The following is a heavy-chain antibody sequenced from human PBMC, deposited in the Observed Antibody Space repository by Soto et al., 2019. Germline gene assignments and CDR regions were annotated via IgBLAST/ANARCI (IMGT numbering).Heavy chain of an antibody. CDR1: GYSFTSYW. V-gene: IGHV5-51*01. CDR3: ARHGGSAARDYYYYGMDV. J-gene: IGHJ6*02. CDR2: IYPGDSDT. D-gene: IGHD6-6*01. Sequence: GESLKISCKGSGYSFTSYWIGWVRQMPGKGLEWMGIIYPGDSDTRYSPSFQGQVTISADKSISTAYLQWSSLKASDTAMYYYARHGGSAARDYYYYGMDVWGQGTTVTVSS.